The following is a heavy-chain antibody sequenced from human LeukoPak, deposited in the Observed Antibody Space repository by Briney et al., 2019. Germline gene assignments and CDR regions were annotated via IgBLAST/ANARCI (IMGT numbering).Heavy chain of an antibody. Sequence: GGSLRLSRAVSRPTIYTYTPRSSRQAPGKGLEWVSSISGRGGNTYYADSVKGRFTISRDDSKNTLFLQMNSLSPKDAAVYVCATGCSDNLRSPLDSWGQGTLVTVSS. CDR1: RPTIYTYT. V-gene: IGHV3-23*01. CDR3: ATGCSDNLRSPLDS. J-gene: IGHJ5*01. CDR2: ISGRGGNT. D-gene: IGHD2-21*01.